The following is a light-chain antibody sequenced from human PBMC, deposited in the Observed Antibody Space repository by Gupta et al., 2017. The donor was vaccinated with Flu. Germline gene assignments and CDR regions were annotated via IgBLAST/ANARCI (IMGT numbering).Light chain of an antibody. V-gene: IGLV3-1*01. CDR3: QAWDSNTYV. Sequence: SFELTQPPFVSVSPGQTATITCSGDKLGSRYASWYQQKPGQPPVQVIYHHAKRPSGIPERFSASNSDDTATLTITGTQASDEADYYCQAWDSNTYVFGTGTKLTV. CDR2: HHA. CDR1: KLGSRY. J-gene: IGLJ1*01.